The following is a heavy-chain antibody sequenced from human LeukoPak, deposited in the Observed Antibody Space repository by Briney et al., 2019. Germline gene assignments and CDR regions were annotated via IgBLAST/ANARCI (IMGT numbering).Heavy chain of an antibody. V-gene: IGHV3-7*03. CDR3: ARRSVRELDY. D-gene: IGHD5-24*01. J-gene: IGHJ4*02. CDR1: GFTFSSYW. Sequence: GGSLRLSCAASGFTFSSYWMSWVRQAPGKGLEWVANIKQDGSEKYYVDSVKGRFTISKDNSKNTLYLQMNSLRAEDAAVYYCARRSVRELDYWGQGTLVTVSS. CDR2: IKQDGSEK.